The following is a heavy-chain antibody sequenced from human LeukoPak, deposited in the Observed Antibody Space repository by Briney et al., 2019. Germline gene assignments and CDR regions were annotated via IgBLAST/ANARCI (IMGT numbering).Heavy chain of an antibody. J-gene: IGHJ4*02. D-gene: IGHD6-13*01. CDR2: VSSSGSTI. V-gene: IGHV3-11*01. CDR3: ASAIAAAGSWYFDY. CDR1: GFTFSDYY. Sequence: GGSLRLSCAASGFTFSDYYMSWIRQAPGKGLEWVSYVSSSGSTIYYADSVKGRFTISRDNAKNSLYLQMNSLRAEDTAVYYCASAIAAAGSWYFDYWGQGTLVTVSS.